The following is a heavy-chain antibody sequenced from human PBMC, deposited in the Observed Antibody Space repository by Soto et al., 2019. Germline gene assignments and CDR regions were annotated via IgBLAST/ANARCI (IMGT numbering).Heavy chain of an antibody. CDR3: ARRRSCDANPCHEDHNYFRP. J-gene: IGHJ5*02. V-gene: IGHV4-59*01. Sequence: SETLALTCTFSGGSMNTFYWNWIRQSPKKGLEWIGNIYYSVTTNYNPSLKSRVTISVDTSKNQFSLKLSSVTAADTAVYYCARRRSCDANPCHEDHNYFRPWGPGTLVPV. CDR1: GGSMNTFY. CDR2: IYYSVTT. D-gene: IGHD2-8*01.